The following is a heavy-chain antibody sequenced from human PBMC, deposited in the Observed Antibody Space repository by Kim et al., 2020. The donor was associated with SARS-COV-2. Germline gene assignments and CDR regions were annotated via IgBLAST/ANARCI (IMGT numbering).Heavy chain of an antibody. CDR2: IYSGGSST. J-gene: IGHJ4*02. V-gene: IGHV3-23*03. D-gene: IGHD6-13*01. CDR1: GFTFSSYA. CDR3: AKQGHGQQLAPCDY. Sequence: GGSLRLSCAASGFTFSSYAMSWVRQAPGKGLEWVSVIYSGGSSTYYADSVKGRFTISRDNSKNTLYLQMNSLRAEDTAVYYWAKQGHGQQLAPCDYWGQG.